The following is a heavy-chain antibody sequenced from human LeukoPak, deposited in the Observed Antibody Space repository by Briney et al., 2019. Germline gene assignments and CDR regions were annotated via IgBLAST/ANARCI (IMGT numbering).Heavy chain of an antibody. D-gene: IGHD4-17*01. CDR2: IIPIFGTA. CDR1: GGTFSSYA. CDR3: ARVFHGDYWFDP. J-gene: IGHJ5*02. V-gene: IGHV1-69*01. Sequence: SVKASCKASGGTFSSYAISWVRQAPGQGLEWMGGIIPIFGTANYAQKFQGRVTITADESTSTAYMELSSLRSEDTAVYYCARVFHGDYWFDPWGQGTLVTVSS.